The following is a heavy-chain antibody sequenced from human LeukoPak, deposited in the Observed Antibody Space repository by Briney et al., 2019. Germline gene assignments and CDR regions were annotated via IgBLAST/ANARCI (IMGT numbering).Heavy chain of an antibody. CDR3: ASRTTGTTDYYYHMDV. CDR2: IYPGDSDT. D-gene: IGHD1-1*01. J-gene: IGHJ6*03. CDR1: GYSFTSYW. Sequence: GASLKISCKGSGYSFTSYWIGWVRQMPGKGLEWMGIIYPGDSDTRYSPSFQGQVTISADKSISTAYLQWSSLKASDTAMYYCASRTTGTTDYYYHMDVWGKGTTVTVSS. V-gene: IGHV5-51*01.